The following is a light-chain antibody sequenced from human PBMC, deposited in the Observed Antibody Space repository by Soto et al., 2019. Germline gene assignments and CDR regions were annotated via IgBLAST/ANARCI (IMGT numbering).Light chain of an antibody. CDR2: GVS. V-gene: IGKV3-15*01. CDR1: QSISSS. Sequence: EIVMTQSPATLSVSPGERVTLSCRASQSISSSLAWFQQKPGQAPRLLIYGVSIRATGLPARFSGAGSGTDFTHTITSLQSEDYVFYYCQQYNKWPLTFGGGTKVEI. CDR3: QQYNKWPLT. J-gene: IGKJ4*01.